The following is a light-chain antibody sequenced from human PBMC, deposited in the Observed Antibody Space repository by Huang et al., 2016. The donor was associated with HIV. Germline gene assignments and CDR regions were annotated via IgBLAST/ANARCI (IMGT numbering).Light chain of an antibody. Sequence: IQMTQSPSSLSASVGDRVTITCRASQDIGDSFAWYQQQPGKAPNLLLYAASRLISGVPSRCSCSGSGTDHTLAISSLQPGDFATYYCQQYYSPPYTFGQGTNLEIK. V-gene: IGKV1-NL1*01. CDR3: QQYYSPPYT. J-gene: IGKJ2*01. CDR2: AAS. CDR1: QDIGDS.